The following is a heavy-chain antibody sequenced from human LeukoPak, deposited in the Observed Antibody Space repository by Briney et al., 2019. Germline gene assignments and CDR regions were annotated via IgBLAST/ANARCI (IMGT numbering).Heavy chain of an antibody. Sequence: GGSLRLSCAASGFTFKNYAMYWVRQAPGKGLEWVSAIIESGESTYYTDSVKGRFTISRDNSKNTLYLQMNSLIPEDTAVYYCARQYISGQWYFDYWGQGTLVTVSS. D-gene: IGHD5-18*01. CDR1: GFTFKNYA. CDR3: ARQYISGQWYFDY. CDR2: IIESGEST. V-gene: IGHV3-23*01. J-gene: IGHJ4*02.